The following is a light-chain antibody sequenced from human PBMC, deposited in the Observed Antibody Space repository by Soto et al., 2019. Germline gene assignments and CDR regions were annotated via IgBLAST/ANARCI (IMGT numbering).Light chain of an antibody. CDR1: QSISSY. V-gene: IGKV1-39*01. J-gene: IGKJ4*01. CDR3: QQSYSTPLT. CDR2: AAS. Sequence: DIQLPQSPSSLSSSPLERFTLTCRASQSISSYLNWYQQKPGKAPKLLIYAASSLQSGVPSRFSGSGSGTDFTLTISSLQPEDFATYYCQQSYSTPLTFGGGTKVDIK.